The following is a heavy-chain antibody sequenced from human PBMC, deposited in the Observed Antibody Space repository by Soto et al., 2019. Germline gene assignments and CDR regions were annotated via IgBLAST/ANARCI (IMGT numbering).Heavy chain of an antibody. V-gene: IGHV4-31*03. CDR2: IYYSGST. J-gene: IGHJ1*01. CDR1: GGSISSGAYY. CDR3: AIYDSSGSRGFQH. Sequence: QVQLQESGPGLVKPSQTLSLTCTVSGGSISSGAYYWSWIRQHPGKGLEWIGYIYYSGSTYYNPSLKSRVTISVDTAKNQSSLKLSSVTAADTAVYYCAIYDSSGSRGFQHWGQGTLVTVSS. D-gene: IGHD3-22*01.